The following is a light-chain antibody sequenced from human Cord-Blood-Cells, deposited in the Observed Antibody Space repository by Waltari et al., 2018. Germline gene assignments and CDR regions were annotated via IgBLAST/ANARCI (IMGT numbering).Light chain of an antibody. CDR2: YVS. V-gene: IGLV2-14*01. J-gene: IGLJ2*01. CDR3: SSYTSSSTPVV. CDR1: SRDVGGYKY. Sequence: QSALTQPASVSGSPAQSITLSCTGTSRDVGGYKYVSWYQQHPGKAPKLMIYYVSNQPSGVSNRFSGSKSGNTASLTISGLQAEDEADYYCSSYTSSSTPVVFGGGTKLTVL.